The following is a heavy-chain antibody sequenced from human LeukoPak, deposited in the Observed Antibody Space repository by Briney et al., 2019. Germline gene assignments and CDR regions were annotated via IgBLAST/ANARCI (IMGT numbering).Heavy chain of an antibody. J-gene: IGHJ3*02. V-gene: IGHV4-4*07. Sequence: SETLSLTCTVSGGSISSYYRSWIRQPAGRGLEWIGRIYTSGSTNYNPSLKSRVTMSVDTSKNQFSLKLSSVTAADTAVYYCARGDYYDSSGYYYDAFDIWGQGTMVTVSS. D-gene: IGHD3-22*01. CDR1: GGSISSYY. CDR3: ARGDYYDSSGYYYDAFDI. CDR2: IYTSGST.